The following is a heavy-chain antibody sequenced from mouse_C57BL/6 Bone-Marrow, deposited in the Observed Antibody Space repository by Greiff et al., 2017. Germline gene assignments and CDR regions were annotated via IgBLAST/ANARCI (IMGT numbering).Heavy chain of an antibody. V-gene: IGHV1-50*01. Sequence: VQLQQPGAELVKPGASVKLSCKASGYTFTSYWMQWVKQRPGQGLEWIGEIDPSDSYTNYNQKFKGKATLTVDKSSSTAYMQLSSLTSEDSAVYYCAREIGDGYYDYYAMDYWGQGTSGTVSA. CDR1: GYTFTSYW. J-gene: IGHJ4*01. D-gene: IGHD2-3*01. CDR2: IDPSDSYT. CDR3: AREIGDGYYDYYAMDY.